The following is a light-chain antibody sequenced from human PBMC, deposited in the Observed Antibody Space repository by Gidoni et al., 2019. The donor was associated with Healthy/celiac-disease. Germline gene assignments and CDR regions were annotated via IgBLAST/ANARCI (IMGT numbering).Light chain of an antibody. CDR2: AAS. V-gene: IGKV1-39*01. CDR3: QQSYSTPPFT. Sequence: DIQMTQSPSSLSASVGDRVTITCRASQSISSYLNWYQQKPGKAPKLLIYAASSLQSGVPSRFSGSGSVTDFTLTISSLQPEDFATYYCQQSYSTPPFTFGPXTKVDIK. CDR1: QSISSY. J-gene: IGKJ3*01.